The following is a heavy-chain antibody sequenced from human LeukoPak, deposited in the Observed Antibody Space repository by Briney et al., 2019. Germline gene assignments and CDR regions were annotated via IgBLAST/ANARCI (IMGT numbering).Heavy chain of an antibody. CDR3: ARARNYDILTGFDY. J-gene: IGHJ4*02. Sequence: GGSLRLSCAASGFTFSSYSMNWVRQAPGKGLEWVSSISSSSSYIYYADSVKGRFTISRDNAKNSLYLQMNSLRGEDTAVYYCARARNYDILTGFDYWGQGTLVTVSS. CDR1: GFTFSSYS. V-gene: IGHV3-21*01. CDR2: ISSSSSYI. D-gene: IGHD3-9*01.